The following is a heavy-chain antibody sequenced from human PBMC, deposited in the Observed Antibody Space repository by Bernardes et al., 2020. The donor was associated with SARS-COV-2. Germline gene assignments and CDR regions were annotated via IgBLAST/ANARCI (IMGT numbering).Heavy chain of an antibody. D-gene: IGHD3-10*01. CDR3: AAQLLWFRESSYYYYYGMDV. J-gene: IGHJ6*02. V-gene: IGHV3-23*01. CDR1: GFTFSRYA. Sequence: GGSLRLSCAASGFTFSRYAMSWVRQAPGKGLEWVSAISGSGGSTHYADSVKGRITISRDNSKNTLYLQMNSLRAEDTAVYYCAAQLLWFRESSYYYYYGMDVWGQGTTVTVSS. CDR2: ISGSGGST.